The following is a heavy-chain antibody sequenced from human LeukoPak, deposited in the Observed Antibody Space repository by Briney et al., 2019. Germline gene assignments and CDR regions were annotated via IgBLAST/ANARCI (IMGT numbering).Heavy chain of an antibody. Sequence: SETLSLTCTVSGASISSSSYYWAWIRQPPGKGLEWIGSMDYSGSTYYKPSLKSRVTISVDTSKNQFSLKLSSVTAADTAVYYCAGYSGGHLGAGAEYFQHWGQGTLVTVSS. J-gene: IGHJ1*01. V-gene: IGHV4-39*01. CDR1: GASISSSSYY. CDR2: MDYSGST. D-gene: IGHD1-26*01. CDR3: AGYSGGHLGAGAEYFQH.